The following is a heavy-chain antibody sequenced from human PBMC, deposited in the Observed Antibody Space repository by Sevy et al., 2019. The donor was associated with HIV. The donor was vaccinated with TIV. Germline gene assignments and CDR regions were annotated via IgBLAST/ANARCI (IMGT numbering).Heavy chain of an antibody. CDR2: INHSGST. J-gene: IGHJ3*02. Sequence: SETLSLTCAVYGGSFSGYYWSWIRQPPGKGLEWIGEINHSGSTNYNPSLKSRVTISVDTSKNQFSLKLSSVTAADTAVYYCAREPTTVNEDYDSSGYYGEDAFDIWGQGTMVTVSS. V-gene: IGHV4-34*01. D-gene: IGHD3-22*01. CDR1: GGSFSGYY. CDR3: AREPTTVNEDYDSSGYYGEDAFDI.